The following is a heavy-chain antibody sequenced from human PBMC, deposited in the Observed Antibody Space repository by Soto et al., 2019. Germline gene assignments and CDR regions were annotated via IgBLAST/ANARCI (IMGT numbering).Heavy chain of an antibody. CDR1: GGSFSVYY. V-gene: IGHV4-34*01. CDR2: INHSGST. Sequence: QVQLQQWGAGLLKPSETLSLTCAVYGGSFSVYYWSWIRQPPGRGREWIGEINHSGSTNYNPSLKSRVTISVDTSKNQFSLKLSSVTAADTAVYYCARGRQRYCSSTSCYGSTGNCFDPWGQGTLVTVSS. J-gene: IGHJ5*02. D-gene: IGHD2-2*01. CDR3: ARGRQRYCSSTSCYGSTGNCFDP.